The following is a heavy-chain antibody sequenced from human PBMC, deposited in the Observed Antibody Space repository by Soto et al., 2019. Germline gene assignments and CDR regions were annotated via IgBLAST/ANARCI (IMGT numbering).Heavy chain of an antibody. J-gene: IGHJ5*01. CDR3: AKGPDASGYYHTWFDS. CDR2: ISRTGDSA. Sequence: EVHLLESGGALVQPGGSLTLSCAASGFSFSDYAMSWVRQAPGKGLEWVSSISRTGDSAYYADSVKGRFAISRDRSKTRLSLHTTRLRVEDTAVYYCAKGPDASGYYHTWFDSWGQGTLITVSS. V-gene: IGHV3-23*01. CDR1: GFSFSDYA. D-gene: IGHD3-22*01.